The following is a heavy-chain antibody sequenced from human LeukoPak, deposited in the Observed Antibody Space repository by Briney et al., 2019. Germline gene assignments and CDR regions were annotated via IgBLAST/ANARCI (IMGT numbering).Heavy chain of an antibody. CDR1: GFTFNSYE. CDR3: ARDKRHGYNYLYYFDY. CDR2: ISSSGSTI. Sequence: GGSLRLSCAASGFTFNSYEMNWVRQAPGKGLEWVSYISSSGSTIYYADSVKGRFTISRDNAKNSLYLQMNSLRAEDTAVYYCARDKRHGYNYLYYFDYWGQGTLVTVSS. D-gene: IGHD5-24*01. V-gene: IGHV3-48*03. J-gene: IGHJ4*02.